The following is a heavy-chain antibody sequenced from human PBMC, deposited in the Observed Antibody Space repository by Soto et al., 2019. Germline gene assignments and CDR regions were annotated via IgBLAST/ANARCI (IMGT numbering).Heavy chain of an antibody. V-gene: IGHV4-39*01. CDR3: ARDYFDSSDYTTNWFDP. Sequence: SATLSLTCTVSGVSISNSRFYWAWIRQPPGEGLEWIGSIYHTGNAYYNPSLKSRVTIFVDTSKNQFSLKLTSVTAADTALYYCARDYFDSSDYTTNWFDPWGQGTLVTVSS. J-gene: IGHJ5*02. CDR1: GVSISNSRFY. CDR2: IYHTGNA. D-gene: IGHD3-22*01.